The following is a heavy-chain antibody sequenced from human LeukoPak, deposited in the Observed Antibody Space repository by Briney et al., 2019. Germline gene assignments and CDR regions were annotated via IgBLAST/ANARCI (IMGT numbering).Heavy chain of an antibody. D-gene: IGHD3-3*01. J-gene: IGHJ4*02. CDR1: GYTFTSYY. V-gene: IGHV1-46*01. CDR2: INPSGGST. Sequence: ASVKVSCKASGYTFTSYYMHWVRQAPGQGLEWMGIINPSGGSTSCAQKFQGRVTMTRDTSTSTVYMELSSLRSEDTAVYYCASPSPYYDFWSGYLGYFDYWGQGTLVTVSS. CDR3: ASPSPYYDFWSGYLGYFDY.